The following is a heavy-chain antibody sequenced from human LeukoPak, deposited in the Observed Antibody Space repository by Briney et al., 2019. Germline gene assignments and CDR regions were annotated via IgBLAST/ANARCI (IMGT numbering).Heavy chain of an antibody. V-gene: IGHV1-2*02. J-gene: IGHJ3*02. D-gene: IGHD3-22*01. Sequence: VASVKVSCKASGYTFTAYYIHWVRRAPGQGLEWMGWINPKSGDTNYAQGFQGRVSMTGDTSISTAYMELSRLRSDDTAVYYCARTLVVINDAFDIWGQGTMVTVSS. CDR3: ARTLVVINDAFDI. CDR2: INPKSGDT. CDR1: GYTFTAYY.